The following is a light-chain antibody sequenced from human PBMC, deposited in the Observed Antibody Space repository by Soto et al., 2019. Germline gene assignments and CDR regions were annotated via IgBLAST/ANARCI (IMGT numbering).Light chain of an antibody. CDR3: QQTFSLLT. CDR2: GAS. CDR1: QSISTF. Sequence: DIQMTQSPSSLSASVGDRVTITCRASQSISTFLNWYQQIPGKAPRLLICGASSVQSGVPVRFSGSGSGTDFTLTISSLQPEDFATYYCQQTFSLLTFGGGTKVEIK. V-gene: IGKV1-39*01. J-gene: IGKJ4*01.